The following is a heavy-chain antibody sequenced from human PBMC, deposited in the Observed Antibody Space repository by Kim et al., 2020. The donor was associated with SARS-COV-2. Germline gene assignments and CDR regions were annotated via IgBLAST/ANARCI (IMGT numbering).Heavy chain of an antibody. CDR1: GFTFSSYA. CDR3: AKGVSRITIFGVVTRGGMDV. CDR2: ISGSGGST. D-gene: IGHD3-3*01. Sequence: GGSLRLSCAASGFTFSSYAMSWVRQAPGKGLEWVSAISGSGGSTYYADSVKGRFTISRDNSKNTLYLQMNSLRAEDTAVYYCAKGVSRITIFGVVTRGGMDVWAKGPRSPSP. J-gene: IGHJ6*02. V-gene: IGHV3-23*01.